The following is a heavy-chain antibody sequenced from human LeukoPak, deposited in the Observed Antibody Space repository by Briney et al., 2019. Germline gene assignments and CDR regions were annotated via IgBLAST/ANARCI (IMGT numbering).Heavy chain of an antibody. CDR3: AREVVGAIFFDC. D-gene: IGHD2-15*01. CDR1: GFTFSSYG. CDR2: ISYDGSNK. Sequence: GGSLRLSCAASGFTFSSYGMHWVRQAPGKGLEWVAVISYDGSNKYYADSVKGRFTISRDNSMNTLYLQLNSVRSEDTAVYHCAREVVGAIFFDCWGQGTLVTVSS. V-gene: IGHV3-30*03. J-gene: IGHJ4*02.